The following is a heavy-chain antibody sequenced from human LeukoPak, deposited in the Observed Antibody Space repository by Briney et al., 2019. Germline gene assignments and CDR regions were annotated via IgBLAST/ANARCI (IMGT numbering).Heavy chain of an antibody. Sequence: GASVKVSCKASGYTFTSYYMHWVRQAPGQGLEWMGIINPSGGSTSYAQKFQGRVTMTRDMSTSTVYMELSSLRSEDTAVYYCARVSALDAFDIWGQGTMVTVSS. V-gene: IGHV1-46*01. CDR3: ARVSALDAFDI. CDR2: INPSGGST. J-gene: IGHJ3*02. CDR1: GYTFTSYY.